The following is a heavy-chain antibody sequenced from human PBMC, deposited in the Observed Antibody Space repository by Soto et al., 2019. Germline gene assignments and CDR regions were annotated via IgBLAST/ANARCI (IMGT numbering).Heavy chain of an antibody. J-gene: IGHJ4*02. CDR1: GFTLTTYG. CDR2: MSYDGTKE. CDR3: AKEFGSTWIDH. Sequence: GGSLRLSCAASGFTLTTYGMHWVRQAPGKGLEWVAAMSYDGTKEYYADSVKGRFTISRDSSRNTLFLQLNSLRAEDTAVYYCAKEFGSTWIDHWGEGTLVTVSS. D-gene: IGHD6-13*01. V-gene: IGHV3-30*18.